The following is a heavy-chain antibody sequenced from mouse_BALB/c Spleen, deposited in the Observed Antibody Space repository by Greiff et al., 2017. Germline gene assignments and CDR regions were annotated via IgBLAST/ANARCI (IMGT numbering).Heavy chain of an antibody. CDR2: IDPETGGN. J-gene: IGHJ4*01. Sequence: QVQLQQSGAELVRPGASVTLSCKASGYTFTDYEMHWVKQTPVHGLEWIGAIDPETGGNAYNQKFKGKATLTADKSSSTAYMELRGLTSEDSAVYYCARQVRHAMDYWGQGTSVTVSS. V-gene: IGHV1-15*01. D-gene: IGHD2-14*01. CDR1: GYTFTDYE. CDR3: ARQVRHAMDY.